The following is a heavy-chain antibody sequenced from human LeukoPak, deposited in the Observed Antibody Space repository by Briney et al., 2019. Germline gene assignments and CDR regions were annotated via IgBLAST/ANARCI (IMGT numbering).Heavy chain of an antibody. D-gene: IGHD3-22*01. V-gene: IGHV4-4*07. J-gene: IGHJ4*02. CDR1: GGSISSYY. CDR3: ARDSSGYYYVDY. CDR2: LYTSWST. Sequence: SETLSLTCTVSGGSISSYYWSWIRQPAGKGLEWIGRLYTSWSTNYNPSLQSRVTMSVDTSKTQFSLKLSSVTAADTAVYYCARDSSGYYYVDYWGQGTLVTVSS.